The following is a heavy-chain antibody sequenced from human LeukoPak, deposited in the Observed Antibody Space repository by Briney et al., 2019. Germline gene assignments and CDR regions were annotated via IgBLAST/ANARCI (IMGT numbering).Heavy chain of an antibody. V-gene: IGHV4-39*07. Sequence: KPSETLSLTCTVSGGSISSSSYYWGWIRQPPGKGLEWIGSIYYSGSTYYNPSLKSRVTISVDTSKNQFSLKLSSVTAADTAVYYCARGPCGGDCYDNLDAFDIWGQGTMVTVSS. CDR2: IYYSGST. CDR3: ARGPCGGDCYDNLDAFDI. CDR1: GGSISSSSYY. J-gene: IGHJ3*02. D-gene: IGHD2-21*02.